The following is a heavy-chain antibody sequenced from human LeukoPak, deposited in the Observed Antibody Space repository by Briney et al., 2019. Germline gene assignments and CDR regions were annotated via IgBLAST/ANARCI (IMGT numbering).Heavy chain of an antibody. CDR2: IIPIFGTA. J-gene: IGHJ4*02. CDR3: ARGYSSGWYWLGY. Sequence: SVKVSCKASGGTFSSYAISWVRQASGQGLEWMGGIIPIFGTANYAQKFQGRVTITADESTSTAYMELSSLRSEDTAVYYYARGYSSGWYWLGYWGQGTLVTVSS. D-gene: IGHD6-19*01. CDR1: GGTFSSYA. V-gene: IGHV1-69*13.